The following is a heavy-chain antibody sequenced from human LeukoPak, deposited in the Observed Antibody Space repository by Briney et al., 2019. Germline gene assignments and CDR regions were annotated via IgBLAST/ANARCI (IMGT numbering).Heavy chain of an antibody. CDR1: GYSISSGYY. J-gene: IGHJ4*02. V-gene: IGHV4-38-2*02. CDR3: ARDVMNYDFWSGYYSHFDY. D-gene: IGHD3-3*01. Sequence: PSETLSLTCTASGYSISSGYYWGWIRQPPGKGLEWIGSIYHSGSTYYNPSLKSRVTISVDTSKNQFSLKLSSVTTADTAVYYCARDVMNYDFWSGYYSHFDYWGQGTLVTVSS. CDR2: IYHSGST.